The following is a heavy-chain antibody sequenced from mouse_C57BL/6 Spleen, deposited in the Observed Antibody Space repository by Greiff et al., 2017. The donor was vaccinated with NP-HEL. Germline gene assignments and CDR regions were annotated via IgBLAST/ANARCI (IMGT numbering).Heavy chain of an antibody. V-gene: IGHV1-81*01. CDR1: GYTFTSYG. CDR3: ARGYSNYEYYFDY. J-gene: IGHJ2*01. CDR2: IYPRSGNT. Sequence: VQLQQSGAELARPGASVKLSCKASGYTFTSYGISWVKQRTGQGLEWIGEIYPRSGNTYYNEKFKGKATLTADKSSSTAYMELRSLTSEDSAVYFCARGYSNYEYYFDYWGQGTTLTVSS. D-gene: IGHD2-5*01.